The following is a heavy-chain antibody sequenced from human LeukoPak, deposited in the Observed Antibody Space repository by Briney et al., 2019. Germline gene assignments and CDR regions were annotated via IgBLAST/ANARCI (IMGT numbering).Heavy chain of an antibody. CDR2: IYHSGST. V-gene: IGHV4-38-2*01. D-gene: IGHD3-3*01. CDR3: ARGDDFWSGYLNWFDP. J-gene: IGHJ5*02. CDR1: GYSISSGYY. Sequence: KPSETLSLTCAVSGYSISSGYYWGWVRQPPGKGLGWVGGIYHSGSTYYNPSLKSRVTISVDTSKNQFSLKLSSVTAADTAVYYCARGDDFWSGYLNWFDPWGQGTLVTVSS.